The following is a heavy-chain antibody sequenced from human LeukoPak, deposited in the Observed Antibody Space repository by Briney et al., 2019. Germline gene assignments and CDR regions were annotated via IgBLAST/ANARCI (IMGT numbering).Heavy chain of an antibody. CDR3: ASSLGYYFDY. Sequence: PSETLSLTCTVSGGSISSGDYYWSCIRQHPGKGLEWIGYIYHSGSTYYNPSLKSRVTISVDTSKNQFSLELNSVAAADTAVYYCASSLGYYFDYWGQGTLVTVSS. J-gene: IGHJ4*02. CDR1: GGSISSGDYY. CDR2: IYHSGST. D-gene: IGHD5/OR15-5a*01. V-gene: IGHV4-31*03.